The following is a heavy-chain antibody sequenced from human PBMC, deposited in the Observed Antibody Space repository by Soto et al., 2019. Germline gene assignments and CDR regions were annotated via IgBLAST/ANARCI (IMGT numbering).Heavy chain of an antibody. CDR3: ARRYGPGIDY. J-gene: IGHJ4*02. Sequence: SETLSLTCTVSGGSISSSYSRWIRQPPGKGLEWIGYIYYSGSTNYNPSLKSRVTISVDTSKKQFSLKLSSVTAADTAVYYCARRYGPGIDYWGQGTLVTVSS. D-gene: IGHD4-17*01. CDR2: IYYSGST. V-gene: IGHV4-59*08. CDR1: GGSISSSY.